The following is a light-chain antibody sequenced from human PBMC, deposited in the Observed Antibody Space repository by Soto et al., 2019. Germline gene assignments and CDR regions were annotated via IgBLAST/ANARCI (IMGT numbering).Light chain of an antibody. J-gene: IGLJ3*02. CDR1: SCDVGSYNL. CDR3: CSYAGSSTWV. CDR2: EVN. Sequence: QLVLTQPASVSGSPGQSITISCTGTSCDVGSYNLVSWYQQHPGKAPKLMIYEVNKRPSGVSNRFSGSKSGNTASLTISGLQAEDEADYYCCSYAGSSTWVFGGGTKVTVL. V-gene: IGLV2-23*02.